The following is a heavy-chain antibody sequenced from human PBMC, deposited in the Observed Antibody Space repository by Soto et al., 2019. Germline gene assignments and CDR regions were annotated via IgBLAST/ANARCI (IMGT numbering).Heavy chain of an antibody. CDR2: IFYSGST. D-gene: IGHD4-17*01. Sequence: PXETLSRPFTVSGGSVSSGGYYWSWIRQPPGKGLEWIVYIFYSGSTNYNPSLKSRVTISVDTSKNQFSMKLRSVTAADTAVYYCPKFNGDTPVGPWGQGTLVTVSS. J-gene: IGHJ5*02. CDR3: PKFNGDTPVGP. V-gene: IGHV4-61*08. CDR1: GGSVSSGGYY.